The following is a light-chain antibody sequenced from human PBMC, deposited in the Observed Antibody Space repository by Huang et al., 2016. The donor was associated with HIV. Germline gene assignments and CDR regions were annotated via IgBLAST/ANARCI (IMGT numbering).Light chain of an antibody. V-gene: IGKV1-6*01. J-gene: IGKJ2*01. CDR1: QAIRND. CDR3: LQDYNYPST. CDR2: AAF. Sequence: AIQMTQSPSFVSASVGDRVTITCRASQAIRNDLGWYQQRPGEVPRLLIYAAFNLQSGVPSRVSGSGSGTDFTLTISDLRPEDFATYYCLQDYNYPSTFGLGTKLEL.